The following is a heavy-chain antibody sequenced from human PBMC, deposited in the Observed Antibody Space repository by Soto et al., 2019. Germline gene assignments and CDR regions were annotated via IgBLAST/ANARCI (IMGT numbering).Heavy chain of an antibody. CDR1: GYTLTELS. D-gene: IGHD6-19*01. CDR2: FDTEDGET. V-gene: IGHV1-24*01. J-gene: IGHJ4*02. Sequence: GASVKVSCKVSGYTLTELSMHWVRQAPGKGLEWMGGFDTEDGETIYAQKFQGRVTMTEDTSTDTAYMELSSLRSEDTAVYYCATSYSSGWYYFDYWGQGTLVTVSS. CDR3: ATSYSSGWYYFDY.